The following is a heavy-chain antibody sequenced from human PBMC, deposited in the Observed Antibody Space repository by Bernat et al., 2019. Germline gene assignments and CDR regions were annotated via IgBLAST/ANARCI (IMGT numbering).Heavy chain of an antibody. V-gene: IGHV1-2*02. D-gene: IGHD4-23*01. Sequence: QVQLVQSGAEVKKPGASVKVSCKASGYTFSGYYIHWVRQAPVQGLEWMGWINPNSGGTNYPHEFQGRVTMTRDTSISTVYMELSRPRSDDTAVYYCVRGGTTLVTPRSFFFDFWGQGTLLTVSS. J-gene: IGHJ4*02. CDR3: VRGGTTLVTPRSFFFDF. CDR2: INPNSGGT. CDR1: GYTFSGYY.